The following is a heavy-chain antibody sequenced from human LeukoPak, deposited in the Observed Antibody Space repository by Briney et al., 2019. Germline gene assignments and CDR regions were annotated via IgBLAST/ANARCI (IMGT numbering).Heavy chain of an antibody. J-gene: IGHJ5*02. CDR2: ITESGAYT. Sequence: PGGSLRLSCAASGFTFSSYAMSWVRQAPGKGLEWVSSITESGAYTYYADSVKGRFTISRDNSKNTLYLQMNSLRVEDTAVFYCAKDFSCSWHFDPCGQRTLATVSS. D-gene: IGHD6-13*01. CDR1: GFTFSSYA. CDR3: AKDFSCSWHFDP. V-gene: IGHV3-23*01.